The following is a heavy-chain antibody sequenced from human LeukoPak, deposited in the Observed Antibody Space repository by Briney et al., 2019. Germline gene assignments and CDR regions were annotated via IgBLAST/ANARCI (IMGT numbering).Heavy chain of an antibody. CDR3: ASSLWFGELWEDY. D-gene: IGHD3-10*01. Sequence: SQTLSLTCTVSGGSISSGSYYWSWIRQPAGKGLEWIGRIYTSGSTNYNPSLKSRVTISVDTSKNQFSLKLSSVTAADTAVYYRASSLWFGELWEDYWGQGTLVTVSS. V-gene: IGHV4-61*02. CDR1: GGSISSGSYY. CDR2: IYTSGST. J-gene: IGHJ4*02.